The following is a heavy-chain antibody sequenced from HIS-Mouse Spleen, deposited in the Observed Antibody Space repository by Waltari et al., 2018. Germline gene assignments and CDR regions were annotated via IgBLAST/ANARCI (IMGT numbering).Heavy chain of an antibody. CDR1: GGSFSGYY. CDR3: AGGEAEIAAAAYYYYYGMDV. J-gene: IGHJ6*02. CDR2: INHSGST. V-gene: IGHV4-34*01. D-gene: IGHD6-13*01. Sequence: QVQLQQWGAGLLKPSETLSLTCAVYGGSFSGYYWSWIRQPPGKGLEWIGEINHSGSTNYNPSLKSRVTISVDTSKNQFSLKLSSVTAADTAVYYCAGGEAEIAAAAYYYYYGMDVWGQGTTVTVSS.